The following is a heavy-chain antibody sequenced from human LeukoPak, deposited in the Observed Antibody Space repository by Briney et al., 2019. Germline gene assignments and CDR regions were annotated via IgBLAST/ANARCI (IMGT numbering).Heavy chain of an antibody. D-gene: IGHD5-18*01. CDR2: IYYSGDT. CDR1: GDSINNYY. CDR3: ARDKQPGDY. V-gene: IGHV4-59*01. J-gene: IGHJ4*02. Sequence: SETLSLTCTVSGDSINNYYWSWIRQPPGKGLEWIGYIYYSGDTTYNPSLKSRVTMSVDTSKNQFSLKLTSVTAADTAVYYCARDKQPGDYWGQGALVTVSS.